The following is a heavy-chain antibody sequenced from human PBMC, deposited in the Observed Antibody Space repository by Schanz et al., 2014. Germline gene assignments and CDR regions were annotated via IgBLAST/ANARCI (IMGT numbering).Heavy chain of an antibody. CDR2: TSHDGSFT. CDR3: TRDTDYHFDY. D-gene: IGHD4-17*01. Sequence: EVQVVESGGGLVQPGGSLKLSCAASGFIFSSYAMTWVRQAPGKGLVWVSRTSHDGSFTTFADSVKGRFTISRDNARNTLYLQMNSLRAGDTAVYYCTRDTDYHFDYWGQGTLVTVSS. CDR1: GFIFSSYA. J-gene: IGHJ4*02. V-gene: IGHV3-74*01.